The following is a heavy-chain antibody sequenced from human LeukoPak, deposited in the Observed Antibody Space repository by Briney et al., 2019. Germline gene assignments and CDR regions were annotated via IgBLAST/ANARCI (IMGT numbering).Heavy chain of an antibody. Sequence: GGSLRLSCAASGFTVSSNYMSWVRQAPGKGLEWVSVIYSGGSTYYADSVKGRFTISRDNSKNTLYLQMNSLRAEDTAVYYCARDRGYSGYDSAVDIWGQGTMVTVSS. CDR2: IYSGGST. J-gene: IGHJ3*02. CDR3: ARDRGYSGYDSAVDI. V-gene: IGHV3-66*01. D-gene: IGHD5-12*01. CDR1: GFTVSSNY.